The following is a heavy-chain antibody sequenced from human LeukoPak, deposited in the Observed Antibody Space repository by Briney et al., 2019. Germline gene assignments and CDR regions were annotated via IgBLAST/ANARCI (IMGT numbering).Heavy chain of an antibody. J-gene: IGHJ5*02. CDR2: INHSGST. V-gene: IGHV4-34*01. CDR3: ARAVPTIFGVVSNWFDP. D-gene: IGHD3-3*01. CDR1: GGSFSGYY. Sequence: SETLSLTCAVYGGSFSGYYWSWIRQPPGKGLEWIGEINHSGSTNYNPSLKSRVTISVDTSKNQSSLKLSSVTAADTAVYYCARAVPTIFGVVSNWFDPWGQGTLVTVSS.